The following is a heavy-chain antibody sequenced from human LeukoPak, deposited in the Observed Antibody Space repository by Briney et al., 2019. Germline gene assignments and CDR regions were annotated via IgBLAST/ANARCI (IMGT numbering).Heavy chain of an antibody. D-gene: IGHD6-13*01. V-gene: IGHV4-4*07. CDR1: GGSIISHY. Sequence: SETLSLTCTVSGGSIISHYWNWIRQPAGKGLEWIGRVYASGSTTYNPSLKNRVTMSVDTSKNQFSLRLTSVTAAETAVYYCAKDTSSWYSPPGAFDLWGQGTMVTVSS. CDR3: AKDTSSWYSPPGAFDL. J-gene: IGHJ3*01. CDR2: VYASGST.